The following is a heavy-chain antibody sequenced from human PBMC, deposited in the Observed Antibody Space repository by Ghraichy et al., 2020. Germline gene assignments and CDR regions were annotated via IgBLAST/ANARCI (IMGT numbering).Heavy chain of an antibody. CDR2: IYYSGST. V-gene: IGHV4-61*01. Sequence: SETLSLTCTVSGGSVSSGSYYWSWIRQPPGKGLEWIGYIYYSGSTNYNPSLKSRVTISVDTSKNQFSLKLSSVTAADTAVYYCATRGEQWTIAYWGQGTLVTVSS. J-gene: IGHJ4*02. CDR1: GGSVSSGSYY. D-gene: IGHD6-19*01. CDR3: ATRGEQWTIAY.